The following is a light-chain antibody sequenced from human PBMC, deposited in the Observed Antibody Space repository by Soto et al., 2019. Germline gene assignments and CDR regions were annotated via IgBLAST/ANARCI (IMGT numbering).Light chain of an antibody. Sequence: QAVVTQAPSLTVSPGRTVTLTCAGSTGAVTSYYYACWFQQHPGQAPRALVYSTDNKRSWTPARFSGSRLGGKAALTLSGVEHEDEDEYYSLVNCGSGWVFGGGTKLTVL. J-gene: IGLJ3*02. CDR3: LVNCGSGWV. CDR2: STD. CDR1: TGAVTSYYY. V-gene: IGLV7-43*01.